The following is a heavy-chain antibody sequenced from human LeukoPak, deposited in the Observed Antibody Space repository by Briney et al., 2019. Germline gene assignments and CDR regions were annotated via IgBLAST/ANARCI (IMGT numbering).Heavy chain of an antibody. Sequence: GRSLRLSCAASGFTFSSYAMHWVRQAPGKGREWVAVISYDGSNKYYADSVKGRFTISRDNSKNTLYLQMNSLRAEDTAVYYCARSLEEGYYYYYMDVWGKGTTVTVSS. CDR1: GFTFSSYA. J-gene: IGHJ6*03. CDR2: ISYDGSNK. V-gene: IGHV3-30*04. CDR3: ARSLEEGYYYYYMDV. D-gene: IGHD3-3*01.